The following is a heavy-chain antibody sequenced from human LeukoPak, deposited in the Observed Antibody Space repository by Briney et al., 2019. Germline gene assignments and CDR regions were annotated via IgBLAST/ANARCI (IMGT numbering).Heavy chain of an antibody. CDR2: ISTSGTT. CDR1: GGSISSSY. V-gene: IGHV4-4*07. D-gene: IGHD1-26*01. CDR3: ARDMGGGWFDP. J-gene: IGHJ5*02. Sequence: SETLSLTCSISGGSISSSYWNWIRQPAGKGLEWIGRISTSGTTNYSPSLKGRLTMSIDTSKKQFSLNLRAVTAADTAMYYCARDMGGGWFDPWGQGALVTVSS.